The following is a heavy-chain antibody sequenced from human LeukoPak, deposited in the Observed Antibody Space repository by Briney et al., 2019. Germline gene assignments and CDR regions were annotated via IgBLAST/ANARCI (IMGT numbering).Heavy chain of an antibody. V-gene: IGHV4-39*07. CDR3: ARYYYGSGSYAFDY. D-gene: IGHD3-10*01. Sequence: SETLSLTCTVSGGSISSSSYYWGWIRQPPGKGLEWIGSIYYSGSTYYNPSLKSRVTISVDTSKNQFSLKLSSVTAADTAVYYCARYYYGSGSYAFDYWGQGTLVTVSS. CDR1: GGSISSSSYY. J-gene: IGHJ4*02. CDR2: IYYSGST.